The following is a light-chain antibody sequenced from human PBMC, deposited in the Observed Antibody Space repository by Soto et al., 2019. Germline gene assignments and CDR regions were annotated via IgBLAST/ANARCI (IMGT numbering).Light chain of an antibody. CDR3: QHFGSSRT. J-gene: IGKJ1*01. Sequence: DVVMTQSPLSLPVTLGQPSSISFSSGRTLVYRDGNIYVNWFQQKPGQAPRLLIYGASSRATGIPDRFSGSGSGTDFTLTISRLEPEDFAVYYCQHFGSSRTFGQGTKVDIK. CDR1: RTLVYRDGNIY. CDR2: GAS. V-gene: IGKV2-30*01.